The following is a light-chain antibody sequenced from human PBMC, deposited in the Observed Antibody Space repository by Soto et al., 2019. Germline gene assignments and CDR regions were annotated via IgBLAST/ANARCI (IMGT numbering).Light chain of an antibody. V-gene: IGKV1-5*01. CDR3: QQSNTYSWT. CDR2: DAS. Sequence: DIQMTQSPSSVSASVGDRVTITCRASQSISSWLAWYQQKPGKAPKLLIYDASSLESGVPSRFSGSGSGTEFTLTISSLQPDDFATYYCQQSNTYSWTFGQGTKVDI. J-gene: IGKJ1*01. CDR1: QSISSW.